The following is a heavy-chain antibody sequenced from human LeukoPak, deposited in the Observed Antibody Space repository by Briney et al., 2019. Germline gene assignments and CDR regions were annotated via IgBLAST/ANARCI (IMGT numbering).Heavy chain of an antibody. Sequence: PSVKVSCKASGYTFTGYYTHWMRQAPGQGLEWMGCINPNSGGTNYAQKFQGRVTMTRDTSISTAYMELSRLRSDDTAVYYCATNYYDSSGPAGLAYRGQGTLVTVSS. CDR3: ATNYYDSSGPAGLAY. J-gene: IGHJ4*02. D-gene: IGHD3-22*01. CDR2: INPNSGGT. CDR1: GYTFTGYY. V-gene: IGHV1-2*02.